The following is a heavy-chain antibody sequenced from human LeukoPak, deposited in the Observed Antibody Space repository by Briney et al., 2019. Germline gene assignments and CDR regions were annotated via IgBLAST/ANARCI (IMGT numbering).Heavy chain of an antibody. CDR1: GGSISTYY. CDR3: ARGLRDSGYSNIDAFDI. Sequence: SETLSLTCTVSGGSISTYYWTWIRQPPGKGLEWIGYIYYSGSTDYNPSLKSRVTISVDTSKNQFSLKLSSVTAADTAVYYCARGLRDSGYSNIDAFDIWGQGTMVTVSS. D-gene: IGHD3-22*01. J-gene: IGHJ3*02. CDR2: IYYSGST. V-gene: IGHV4-59*01.